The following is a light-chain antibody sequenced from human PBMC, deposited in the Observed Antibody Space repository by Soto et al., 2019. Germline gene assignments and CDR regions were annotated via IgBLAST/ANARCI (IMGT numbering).Light chain of an antibody. J-gene: IGKJ5*01. V-gene: IGKV3-20*01. CDR2: AAS. CDR3: QASGT. CDR1: QSISSNY. Sequence: EIVLTQSPGTLSLSPGERATLSCRVSQSISSNYLGWYQQKPGQAPRLLIYAASSRATGIPDRFSGSESGTDFTLTINGLEPEDFAVFYCQASGTFGHGTRLEIK.